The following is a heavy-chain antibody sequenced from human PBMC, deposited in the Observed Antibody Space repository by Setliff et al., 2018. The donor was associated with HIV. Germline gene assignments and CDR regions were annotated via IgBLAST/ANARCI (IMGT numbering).Heavy chain of an antibody. CDR1: GVSISSSSYF. J-gene: IGHJ6*03. CDR2: IYFSGST. V-gene: IGHV4-39*01. D-gene: IGHD3-9*01. Sequence: SETLSLTCAVSGVSISSSSYFWGWIRRPPGTGLDWIGSIYFSGSTYYNPSLESRVTISMDTSKNQFSLKLTSVTAADTAVYYRARHPRHYNILTGYRYYMDVWGKGTTVTVSS. CDR3: ARHPRHYNILTGYRYYMDV.